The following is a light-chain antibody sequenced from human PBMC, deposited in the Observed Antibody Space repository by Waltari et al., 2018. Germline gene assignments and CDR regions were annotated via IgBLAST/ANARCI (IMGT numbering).Light chain of an antibody. V-gene: IGLV2-8*01. CDR3: SSYVDSNNIL. J-gene: IGLJ2*01. CDR2: EVN. Sequence: QSALTQPPSASGSPGQSVTISCTGVSSDVGGHTYVSWYQQHPGKAPKVMIYEVNNRPSGFPVRFSGSKSGNTASLTVSGLQAEDEASYYCSSYVDSNNILFGGGTKLTVL. CDR1: SSDVGGHTY.